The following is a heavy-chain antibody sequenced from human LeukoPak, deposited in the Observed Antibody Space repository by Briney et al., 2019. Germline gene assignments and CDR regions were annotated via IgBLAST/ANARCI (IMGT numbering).Heavy chain of an antibody. CDR1: GYSFPSYW. CDR3: ARRTYYYGSGTYYNFYYFDY. CDR2: IYPGDSDT. V-gene: IGHV5-51*01. J-gene: IGHJ4*02. Sequence: GESLKISCKGSGYSFPSYWIGWVRQMPGKGLEWMGIIYPGDSDTRYSPSFQGQVTISADKSISTAYLQWSSLKASDTAMYYCARRTYYYGSGTYYNFYYFDYWGQGTLVTVSS. D-gene: IGHD3-10*01.